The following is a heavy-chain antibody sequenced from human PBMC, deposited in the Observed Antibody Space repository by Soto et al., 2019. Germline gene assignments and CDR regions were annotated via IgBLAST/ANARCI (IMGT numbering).Heavy chain of an antibody. D-gene: IGHD1-26*01. Sequence: VGSLRLSCAVSGFTFSSYAMSWVRQAPGKGLEWVSAISGSGGSTYYADSVKGRFTISRDSSKNTLYLQMNSLRAEDTAVYYCAKSPTKEEPYYFDYWGQGTLVTVSS. CDR1: GFTFSSYA. V-gene: IGHV3-23*01. CDR2: ISGSGGST. CDR3: AKSPTKEEPYYFDY. J-gene: IGHJ4*02.